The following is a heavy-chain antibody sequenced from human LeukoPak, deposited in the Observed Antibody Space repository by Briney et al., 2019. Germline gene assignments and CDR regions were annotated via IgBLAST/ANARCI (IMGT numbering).Heavy chain of an antibody. CDR2: INHSGST. V-gene: IGHV4-34*01. CDR1: GGSFSGYY. Sequence: SETLSLTCAVYGGSFSGYYWSWIRQPPGKGLEWIGEINHSGSTNYNPSLKSRVTISVDTSKNQFSLKLSSVTAADTAVYYCARGGDYSSSWYGESTEYNWFDPWGQGTLVTVSS. J-gene: IGHJ5*02. D-gene: IGHD6-13*01. CDR3: ARGGDYSSSWYGESTEYNWFDP.